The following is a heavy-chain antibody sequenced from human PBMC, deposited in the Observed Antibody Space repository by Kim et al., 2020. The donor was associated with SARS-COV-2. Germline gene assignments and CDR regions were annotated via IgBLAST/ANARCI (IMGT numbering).Heavy chain of an antibody. V-gene: IGHV3-15*01. CDR2: IRSTGDGGTT. Sequence: GSLRLSCTASGFPFGAAWMSWVRQAPGKGLEWVGHIRSTGDGGTTDYGASVKGRFTISRDDSNNTLYLQMNSLKAEDTGVYYCTVDLWQWWTSYYWGQGTLVAVSS. CDR3: TVDLWQWWTSYY. CDR1: GFPFGAAW. D-gene: IGHD6-19*01. J-gene: IGHJ4*02.